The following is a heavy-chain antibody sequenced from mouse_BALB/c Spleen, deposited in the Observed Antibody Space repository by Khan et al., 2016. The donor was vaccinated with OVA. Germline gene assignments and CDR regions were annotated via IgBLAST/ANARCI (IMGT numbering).Heavy chain of an antibody. D-gene: IGHD1-1*01. CDR1: GFTFNIYA. Sequence: EVELVESGGGLVQPKGSLKLSCAASGFTFNIYAMNWVRQGPGKGLEWVARIRSKSNNYARYYADSVKDRFTISIDDSQSMLYLQMNNLKTEDTAMYYCVRHAGVSSYDAMDYWGQGTSVTVSA. J-gene: IGHJ4*01. CDR3: VRHAGVSSYDAMDY. V-gene: IGHV10-1*02. CDR2: IRSKSNNYAR.